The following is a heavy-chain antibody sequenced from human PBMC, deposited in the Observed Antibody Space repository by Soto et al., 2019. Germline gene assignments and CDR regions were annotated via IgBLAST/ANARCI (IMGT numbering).Heavy chain of an antibody. D-gene: IGHD1-26*01. J-gene: IGHJ2*01. CDR3: ARDWDRGGGSYLWKFDL. Sequence: QVQLVESGGGVVQPGRSLRLSCAASGFALTPYAMHWVRQAPGKGLEWVAIISYDGSYKSYGDSVKGRFTISRAHSENSLYLQMDTLRSEDTAVYYCARDWDRGGGSYLWKFDLWGRGTLVTVSS. V-gene: IGHV3-30-3*01. CDR2: ISYDGSYK. CDR1: GFALTPYA.